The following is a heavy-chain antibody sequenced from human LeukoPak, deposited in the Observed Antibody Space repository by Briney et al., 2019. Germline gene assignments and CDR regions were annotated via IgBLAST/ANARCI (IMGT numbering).Heavy chain of an antibody. D-gene: IGHD3-16*02. Sequence: GGSLRLSCAASGFTFSGYAMNWVRQAPGKGLEWVAYISSSSGTIYYTDSVKGRFTISRDNPKNSVFLQMSSLSGGDTAIYYCARDQGFRYFDPWGQGTLVTVSS. CDR2: ISSSSGTI. CDR3: ARDQGFRYFDP. J-gene: IGHJ5*02. CDR1: GFTFSGYA. V-gene: IGHV3-48*01.